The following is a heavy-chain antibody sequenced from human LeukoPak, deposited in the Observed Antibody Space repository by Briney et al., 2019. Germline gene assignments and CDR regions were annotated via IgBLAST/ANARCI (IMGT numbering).Heavy chain of an antibody. CDR3: ARCDFWSGYYIYYYYYGMDV. D-gene: IGHD3-3*01. CDR1: GYTFTSYY. CDR2: INPSGGST. V-gene: IGHV1-46*01. Sequence: ASVKVSCKASGYTFTSYYMHWVRQAPGQGLEWMGIINPSGGSTSYAQKFQGRVTMTRDTSTSTVYMELSSLRSEDTAVYYCARCDFWSGYYIYYYYYGMDVWGQGTTVTVSS. J-gene: IGHJ6*02.